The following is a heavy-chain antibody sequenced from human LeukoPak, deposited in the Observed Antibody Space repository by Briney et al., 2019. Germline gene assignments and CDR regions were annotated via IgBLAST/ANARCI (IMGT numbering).Heavy chain of an antibody. CDR1: GFTFSSRDW. Sequence: GGSLRLSCVASGFTFSSRDWMTWVRQAPGKGLEWVANIKQDGSEKNYVDSVKGRFTISRDNAKNSLYLQMNSLRAEDTAVYYCARDYYDSSGYYYHDAFDIWGQGTMVTVSS. D-gene: IGHD3-22*01. CDR3: ARDYYDSSGYYYHDAFDI. V-gene: IGHV3-7*01. CDR2: IKQDGSEK. J-gene: IGHJ3*02.